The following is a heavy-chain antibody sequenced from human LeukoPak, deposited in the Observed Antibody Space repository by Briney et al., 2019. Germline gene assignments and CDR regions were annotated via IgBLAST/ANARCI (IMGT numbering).Heavy chain of an antibody. V-gene: IGHV1-18*01. D-gene: IGHD2-21*02. CDR1: GYTXTSYG. CDR3: ARDQRNCGTDCYHTGLIDY. CDR2: ISSYNGNT. J-gene: IGHJ4*02. Sequence: ASVKVSCKASGYTXTSYGISGVRQAPGQGLEWMGWISSYNGNTNYAQKLRGRVTMTIDTSTSTAYMELRSLRSDDTAVYYCARDQRNCGTDCYHTGLIDYWGQGTLVAVSS.